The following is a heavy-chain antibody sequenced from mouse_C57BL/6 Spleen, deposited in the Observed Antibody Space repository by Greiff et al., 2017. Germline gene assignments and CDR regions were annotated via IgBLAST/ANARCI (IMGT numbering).Heavy chain of an antibody. CDR2: IYPGSGNT. V-gene: IGHV1-76*01. J-gene: IGHJ2*01. D-gene: IGHD2-5*01. CDR1: GYTFTDYY. Sequence: QVQLQQSGAELVRPGASVKLSCKASGYTFTDYYINWVKQRPGQGLEWIARIYPGSGNTYYNEKFKGKATLTAEKSSSTAYMQLSSLTSEDTAVYFCARLYYSNPYFDYWGQGTTLTVSS. CDR3: ARLYYSNPYFDY.